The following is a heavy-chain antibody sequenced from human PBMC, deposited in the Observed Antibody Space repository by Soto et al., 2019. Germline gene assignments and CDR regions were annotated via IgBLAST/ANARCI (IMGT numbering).Heavy chain of an antibody. J-gene: IGHJ4*02. V-gene: IGHV3-66*01. CDR2: LYTGGNT. Sequence: GGSLRLSCAASGLTVSNNYMTWVRQAPGKGLEWVSVLYTGGNTYYRDSVKGRFTISRDNSKNTLYLQMNSLRAEDTAVYYCARVEYGSSSGAFDYWGQGTLVTVSS. CDR1: GLTVSNNY. CDR3: ARVEYGSSSGAFDY. D-gene: IGHD6-6*01.